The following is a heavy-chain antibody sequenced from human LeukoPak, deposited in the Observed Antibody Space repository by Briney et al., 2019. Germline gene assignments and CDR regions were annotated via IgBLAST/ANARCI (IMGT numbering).Heavy chain of an antibody. Sequence: GGSLRLSCAVSGFTVSSNYVSWVRQAPGKGLEWVSVIYSGGSTYYADSVKGRFTISRDNSKNTLYLQMNSLRAEDTAVYYCASSYCSSTSCYHYYMDVWGKGTTVTVSS. V-gene: IGHV3-66*02. CDR2: IYSGGST. D-gene: IGHD2-2*01. CDR1: GFTVSSNY. CDR3: ASSYCSSTSCYHYYMDV. J-gene: IGHJ6*03.